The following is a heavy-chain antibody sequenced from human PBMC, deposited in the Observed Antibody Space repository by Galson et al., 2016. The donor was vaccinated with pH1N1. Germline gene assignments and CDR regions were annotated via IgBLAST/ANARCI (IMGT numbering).Heavy chain of an antibody. V-gene: IGHV5-51*01. CDR3: ARGSGSADSYYYSGMDV. CDR2: INPSDSDT. CDR1: GSSFTNYW. D-gene: IGHD6-25*01. Sequence: QSGAEVKKPGKSLKISCTGSGSSFTNYWIGWVRQMPGKGLEWMGIINPSDSDTRYSQSFQGKVTSSADKSLSTAHLPWSSLKASATAIYYCARGSGSADSYYYSGMDVWGQGTTVTVSS. J-gene: IGHJ6*02.